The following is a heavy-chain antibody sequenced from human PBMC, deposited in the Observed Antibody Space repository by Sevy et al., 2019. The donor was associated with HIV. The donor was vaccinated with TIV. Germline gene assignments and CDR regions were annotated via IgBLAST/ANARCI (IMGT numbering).Heavy chain of an antibody. CDR3: AKVLGFGSGYDYAFDF. D-gene: IGHD5-12*01. CDR1: GFTFTSYG. J-gene: IGHJ3*01. V-gene: IGHV3-30*02. Sequence: GGSLRLSCAASGFTFTSYGIHWVRQAPGKGLECEAKISFDEKYKYYAESVKGRFTISRDISKNTGFLEMNSLRPDDTGVYYCAKVLGFGSGYDYAFDFWGQGTMVTVSS. CDR2: ISFDEKYK.